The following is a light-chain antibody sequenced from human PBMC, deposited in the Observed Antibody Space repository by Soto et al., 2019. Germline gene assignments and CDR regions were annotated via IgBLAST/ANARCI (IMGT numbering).Light chain of an antibody. Sequence: EIVLTQSPGTLSLSPGERATLSCRASQSVSSSYLAWYQQKPGQAPRLLIYGASSRATGIPDRFSGSGSGTDFTLTFSRLEPEDFAVYYCQQYGSFFGQGTRLEIK. CDR3: QQYGSF. J-gene: IGKJ5*01. CDR2: GAS. CDR1: QSVSSSY. V-gene: IGKV3-20*01.